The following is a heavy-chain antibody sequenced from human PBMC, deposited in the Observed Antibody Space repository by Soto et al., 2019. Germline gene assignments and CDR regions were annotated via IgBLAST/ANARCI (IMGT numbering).Heavy chain of an antibody. J-gene: IGHJ6*02. V-gene: IGHV1-69*02. CDR3: ARWVVPAVRGMDV. CDR2: IIPILGIA. CDR1: VGTFRSYT. D-gene: IGHD2-2*01. Sequence: QVQLVQSGAEVKKPGSSVKVSCKASVGTFRSYTISCVRQAPGQGLEWMGRIIPILGIANYAQKFQGRVTITADKSTSTAYMELSSLRAEDTAVYYCARWVVPAVRGMDVWGQGTTVTVSS.